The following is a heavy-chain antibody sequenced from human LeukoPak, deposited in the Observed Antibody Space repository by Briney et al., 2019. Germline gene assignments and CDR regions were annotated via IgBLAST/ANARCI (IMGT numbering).Heavy chain of an antibody. CDR1: GGSISSYY. Sequence: SETLSLTCTVSGGSISSYYWSWIRQPPGKGLEWIGYIYYSGSTNYNPSLKSRVTISVDTSKNQFSLKLSSVTAADTAVYYCARGWSQWYQLLSGWNWFDPWGQGALVTVSS. D-gene: IGHD2-2*01. J-gene: IGHJ5*02. CDR2: IYYSGST. V-gene: IGHV4-59*01. CDR3: ARGWSQWYQLLSGWNWFDP.